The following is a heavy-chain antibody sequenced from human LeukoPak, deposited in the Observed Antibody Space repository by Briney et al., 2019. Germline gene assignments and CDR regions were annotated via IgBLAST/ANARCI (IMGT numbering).Heavy chain of an antibody. J-gene: IGHJ4*02. CDR1: GFIFSSYA. CDR2: ISGGGDIT. CDR3: VREDTPATANY. D-gene: IGHD2-21*02. V-gene: IGHV3-23*01. Sequence: GGSLRLSCAPSGFIFSSYAMSWVRQAPGKGLEWVSAISGGGDITYYADSVTGRFTISRDNSKDTLFLQMHSLRPGDTAVYYCVREDTPATANYWGQGTLVTISS.